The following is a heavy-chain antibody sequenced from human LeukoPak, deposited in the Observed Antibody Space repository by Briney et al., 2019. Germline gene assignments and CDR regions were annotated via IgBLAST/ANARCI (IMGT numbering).Heavy chain of an antibody. CDR3: ARMIWFGELSEYYFDY. CDR1: GFTFSDFG. J-gene: IGHJ4*02. D-gene: IGHD3-10*01. CDR2: ISGRGSTV. V-gene: IGHV3-48*01. Sequence: GGSLRLSCAASGFTFSDFGVNWVRQAPGRGLEWVSYISGRGSTVVYADSVKGRFTISRDNSKNTLYLQMNSLRAEDTAVYYCARMIWFGELSEYYFDYWGQGTLVTVSS.